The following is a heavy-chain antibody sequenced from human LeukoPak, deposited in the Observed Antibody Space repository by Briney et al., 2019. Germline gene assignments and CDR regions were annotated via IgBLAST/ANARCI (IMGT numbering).Heavy chain of an antibody. CDR3: AKNDYLDY. CDR1: GFTFSSYG. J-gene: IGHJ4*02. CDR2: IRYVGSNK. Sequence: GGSLRLSCAASGFTFSSYGMHWVRQAPGKGLEWVAFIRYVGSNKYYADSVKGRFTISRDNSKNTLYLQMNSLRAEDTAVYYCAKNDYLDYWGQGTLVTVSS. D-gene: IGHD5-12*01. V-gene: IGHV3-30*02.